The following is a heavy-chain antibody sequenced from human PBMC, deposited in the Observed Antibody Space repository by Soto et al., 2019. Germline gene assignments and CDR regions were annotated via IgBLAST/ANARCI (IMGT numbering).Heavy chain of an antibody. D-gene: IGHD1-26*01. CDR3: AREDPTNFDY. J-gene: IGHJ4*02. CDR2: ISSSSSTI. V-gene: IGHV3-48*01. Sequence: GGSLRLSCAASGFTFSSYSMNWVRQAPGKGLEWVSYISSSSSTIYYADSVKGRFSISRDNAKNSLYLQMNSLRAEDTAVYYCAREDPTNFDYWGQGTLVTVSS. CDR1: GFTFSSYS.